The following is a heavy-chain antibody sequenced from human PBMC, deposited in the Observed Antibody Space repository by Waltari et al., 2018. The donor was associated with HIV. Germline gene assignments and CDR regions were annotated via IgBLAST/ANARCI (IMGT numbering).Heavy chain of an antibody. D-gene: IGHD3-10*01. J-gene: IGHJ4*02. CDR2: MSGSGGST. CDR3: AKFRGSGSDY. Sequence: EVPLLESGGGLVQPGGSLRLSCAASGFTYEGYAMTWVRLAPGKGLGWVSGMSGSGGSTFYADSVKGRFAISRDNSKNTLYLQMNTPRAEDTAVYYCAKFRGSGSDYWGQGAQVTVSS. V-gene: IGHV3-23*01. CDR1: GFTYEGYA.